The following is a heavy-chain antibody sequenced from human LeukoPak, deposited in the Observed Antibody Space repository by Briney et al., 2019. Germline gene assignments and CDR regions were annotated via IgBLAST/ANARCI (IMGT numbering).Heavy chain of an antibody. CDR1: GFTFSSYW. CDR3: ARGPHIVVVPAPYYMDV. V-gene: IGHV3-7*03. D-gene: IGHD2-2*01. CDR2: IKQDGSEK. J-gene: IGHJ6*03. Sequence: GGSLRLSCAASGFTFSSYWMSWVRQAPGKGLEWVANIKQDGSEKYYVDSVKGRFTISRDNAKNSLYLQMNSLRAEDTAVYYCARGPHIVVVPAPYYMDVWGKGTTVTISS.